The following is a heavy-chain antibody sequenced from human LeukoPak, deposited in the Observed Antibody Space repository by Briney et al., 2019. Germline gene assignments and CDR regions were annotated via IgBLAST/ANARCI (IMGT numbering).Heavy chain of an antibody. CDR2: IKSKTDGGTT. J-gene: IGHJ4*02. D-gene: IGHD2-2*02. CDR3: TTSRHCSSTICHRDY. Sequence: GGSLRLSCAASGFTFSNAWMSWVRQAPGKGLEWVGRIKSKTDGGTTDYAAPVKGRFTISRDDSKNTLYLQMNSLKTEDTAVYYCTTSRHCSSTICHRDYWGQGTLVTVSS. CDR1: GFTFSNAW. V-gene: IGHV3-15*01.